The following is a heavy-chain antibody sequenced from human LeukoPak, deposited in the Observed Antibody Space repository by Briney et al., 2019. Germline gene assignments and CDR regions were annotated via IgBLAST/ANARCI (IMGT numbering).Heavy chain of an antibody. Sequence: SETLSLTCTVSGGSISSYYWSWIRQPPGKGLEWIGYIYYSGSTNYNPSLKSRATISVDTSKNQFSLKLSSVTAADTAVYYCARHGVAAAKSNGFDYWGQGTLVTVSS. CDR3: ARHGVAAAKSNGFDY. J-gene: IGHJ4*02. CDR1: GGSISSYY. V-gene: IGHV4-59*08. D-gene: IGHD6-13*01. CDR2: IYYSGST.